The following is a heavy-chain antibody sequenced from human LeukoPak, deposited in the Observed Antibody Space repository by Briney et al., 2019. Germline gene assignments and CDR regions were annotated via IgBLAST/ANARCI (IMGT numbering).Heavy chain of an antibody. CDR1: GGSISSYY. J-gene: IGHJ4*02. D-gene: IGHD3-22*01. Sequence: SETLSLTCTVSGGSISSYYWSWIRQPAGKGLEWIGRIYTSGSTNYNPSLKSRVTMPVDTSKNQVSLKLSSATAADTAVYYCARLGDSSGYYAFDYWGQGTLVTVSS. V-gene: IGHV4-4*07. CDR2: IYTSGST. CDR3: ARLGDSSGYYAFDY.